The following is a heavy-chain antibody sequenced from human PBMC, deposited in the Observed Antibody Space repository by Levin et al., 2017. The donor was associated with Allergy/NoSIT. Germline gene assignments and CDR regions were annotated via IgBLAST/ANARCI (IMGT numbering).Heavy chain of an antibody. J-gene: IGHJ4*02. CDR2: ISYDGSNK. D-gene: IGHD6-19*01. CDR1: GFTFSSYA. CDR3: ARDLEEEQWLVLGY. V-gene: IGHV3-30-3*01. Sequence: AGGSLRLSCAASGFTFSSYAMHWVRQAPGKGLEWVAVISYDGSNKYYADSVKGRFTISRDNSKNTLYLQMNSLRAEDTAVYYCARDLEEEQWLVLGYWGQGTLVTVSS.